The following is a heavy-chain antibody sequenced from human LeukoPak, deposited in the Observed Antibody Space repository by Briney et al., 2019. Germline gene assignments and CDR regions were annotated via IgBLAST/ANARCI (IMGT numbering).Heavy chain of an antibody. Sequence: SETLSLTCTVSGGSISSYYWSWIRQPPGKGLEWIGYIYYSGSTNYNPSLKSRVTISVDTSKNQFSLKLSSVTAADTAVYYCARDPSLWFGESFFDYWGQGTLVTVSS. CDR2: IYYSGST. D-gene: IGHD3-10*01. J-gene: IGHJ4*02. CDR3: ARDPSLWFGESFFDY. V-gene: IGHV4-59*01. CDR1: GGSISSYY.